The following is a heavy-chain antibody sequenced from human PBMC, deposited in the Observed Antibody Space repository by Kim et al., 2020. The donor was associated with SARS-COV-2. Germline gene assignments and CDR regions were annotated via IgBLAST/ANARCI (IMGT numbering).Heavy chain of an antibody. CDR2: IYYSGST. V-gene: IGHV4-31*03. CDR1: GGSISSGGYY. D-gene: IGHD1-26*01. Sequence: SETLSLTCTVSGGSISSGGYYWSWIRQHPGKGLEWIGYIYYSGSTYYNPSLKSRVTISVDTSKNQFSLKLSSVTAADTAVYYCAREGSGFAFDIWGQGTMVPVSS. CDR3: AREGSGFAFDI. J-gene: IGHJ3*02.